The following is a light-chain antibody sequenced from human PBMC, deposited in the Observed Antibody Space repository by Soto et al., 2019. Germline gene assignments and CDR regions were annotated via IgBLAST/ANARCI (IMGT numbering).Light chain of an antibody. CDR1: QSVYSY. V-gene: IGKV3-11*01. CDR3: QQRSNWPIT. CDR2: DAS. Sequence: EIVLTQSPVTLSLSPGERATLSCRASQSVYSYLAWYQQKPGQAPRLLIYDASNRATGIPARFRGSGSGTDFTLTISSLEPEDFAVYYCQQRSNWPITFGQGTRLEIK. J-gene: IGKJ5*01.